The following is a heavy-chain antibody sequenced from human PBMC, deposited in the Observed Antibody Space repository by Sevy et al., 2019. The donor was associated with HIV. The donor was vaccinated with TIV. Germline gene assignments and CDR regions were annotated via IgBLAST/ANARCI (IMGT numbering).Heavy chain of an antibody. J-gene: IGHJ2*01. CDR3: ARDLRPNYWYFDV. CDR2: ISYVGSSE. CDR1: GFTFTNYA. Sequence: GGSLRLSCAASGFTFTNYALHWIRQAPGKGLEWVAIISYVGSSEYYADSVKGRFTISRDNSKNTLYLQMNSLRPDDTAVYYCARDLRPNYWYFDVWGRGTLVTVSS. V-gene: IGHV3-30-3*01.